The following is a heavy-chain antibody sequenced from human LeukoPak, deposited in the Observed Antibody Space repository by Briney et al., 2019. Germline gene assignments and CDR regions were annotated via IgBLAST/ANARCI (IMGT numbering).Heavy chain of an antibody. D-gene: IGHD3-22*01. Sequence: GGSLRLSCAASGFTFSSYSMNWVRQAPGKGLEWVSHITASGTAMFYADSVKGRFTISRDNAKNSLYLQMNSLRDEDTAVYYCARCYDSSGYYHCNFDYWGQGTLVTVSS. CDR1: GFTFSSYS. CDR3: ARCYDSSGYYHCNFDY. J-gene: IGHJ4*02. CDR2: ITASGTAM. V-gene: IGHV3-48*02.